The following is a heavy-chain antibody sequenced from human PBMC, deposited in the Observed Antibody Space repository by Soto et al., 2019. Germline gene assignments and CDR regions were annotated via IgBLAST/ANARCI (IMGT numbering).Heavy chain of an antibody. CDR2: TYYRSRRYN. CDR3: AGTTSLQWYYMDV. V-gene: IGHV6-1*01. J-gene: IGHJ6*03. Sequence: QVQLQQSGPGLVRPSQTLSLTCAISGDSVSSNSAAWNWIRQSPSRGLEWLGRTYYRSRRYNDYAVSVKSRITVNPDTSKNPFSLHLNSVTPEDTAVYYCAGTTSLQWYYMDVWDKGTTVTVSS. CDR1: GDSVSSNSAA. D-gene: IGHD1-7*01.